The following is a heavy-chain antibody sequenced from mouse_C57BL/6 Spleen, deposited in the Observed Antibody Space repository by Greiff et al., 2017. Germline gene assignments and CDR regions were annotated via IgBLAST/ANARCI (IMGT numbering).Heavy chain of an antibody. J-gene: IGHJ1*03. CDR1: GFTFTDYY. Sequence: EVQVVESGGGLVQPGGSLSLSCAASGFTFTDYYMSWVRQPPGKALEWLGFIRNKANGYTTEYSASVKGRLTISRDNSQSILYLQMNALRAEDSATYYCARLCGNYVWYFDVWGTGTTVTVSS. D-gene: IGHD2-1*01. V-gene: IGHV7-3*01. CDR3: ARLCGNYVWYFDV. CDR2: IRNKANGYTT.